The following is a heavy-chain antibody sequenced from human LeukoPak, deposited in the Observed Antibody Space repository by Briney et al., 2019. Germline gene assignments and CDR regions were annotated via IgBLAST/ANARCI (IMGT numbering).Heavy chain of an antibody. D-gene: IGHD6-19*01. J-gene: IGHJ4*02. CDR1: GGSINSYY. CDR2: IYTSGST. CDR3: AREAQFTSGWYS. V-gene: IGHV4-4*07. Sequence: SETLSLTCSVSGGSINSYYWGWTRQPAGKGLEWIGRIYTSGSTNYIPFLKSRVTISIDTSKNQFSLKLSSVTAADTAVYYCAREAQFTSGWYSGGQGTLVTVSS.